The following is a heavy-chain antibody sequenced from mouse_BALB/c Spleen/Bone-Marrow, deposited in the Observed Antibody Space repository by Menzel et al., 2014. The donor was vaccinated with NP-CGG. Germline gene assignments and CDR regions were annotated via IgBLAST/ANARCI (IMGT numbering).Heavy chain of an antibody. CDR3: QRLGYCGWFAY. CDR1: GFDFSRYW. Sequence: EVKLVESGGGLVQPGGSLKLSCAASGFDFSRYWMSWVRQAPGKGLQWIGEINPDSRTINYAPSLKDKFIISRDNAKNTLYLQMSKVRSEDTALYYCQRLGYCGWFAYWGQGTLVTVSA. V-gene: IGHV4-1*02. CDR2: INPDSRTI. J-gene: IGHJ3*01. D-gene: IGHD2-3*01.